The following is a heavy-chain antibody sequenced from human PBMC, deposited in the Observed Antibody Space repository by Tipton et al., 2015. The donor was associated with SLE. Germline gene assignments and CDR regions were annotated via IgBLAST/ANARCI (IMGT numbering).Heavy chain of an antibody. V-gene: IGHV4-31*02. CDR2: IYYSGRT. J-gene: IGHJ2*01. D-gene: IGHD7-27*01. Sequence: WSWIRQHPGQGLEWIGYIYYSGRTYYNPSLKSRISISVDTSKSHFSLKLNSVTAADTAVYFCARLNWGRHWYFDLWGRGTLVTVSS. CDR3: ARLNWGRHWYFDL.